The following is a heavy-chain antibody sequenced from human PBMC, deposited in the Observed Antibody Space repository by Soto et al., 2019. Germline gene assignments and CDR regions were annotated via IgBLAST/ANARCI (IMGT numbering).Heavy chain of an antibody. V-gene: IGHV4-61*08. D-gene: IGHD1-26*01. CDR2: ISYSGST. J-gene: IGHJ4*02. CDR1: GASVSIGGFY. Sequence: PETLCLTCTFAGASVSIGGFYWSWIRQPPGKGLEWIGSISYSGSTTYYPSLRSRVTISVDTSKNQFSLRLNSVTAADTAIYFCARVTFLIVGSVFSTPFDFWGQGTMVTVSS. CDR3: ARVTFLIVGSVFSTPFDF.